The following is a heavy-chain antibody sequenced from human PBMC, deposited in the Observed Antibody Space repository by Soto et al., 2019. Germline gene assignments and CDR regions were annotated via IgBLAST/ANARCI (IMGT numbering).Heavy chain of an antibody. CDR1: GVSITSYF. D-gene: IGHD5-12*01. Sequence: PSETLSLTCTVSGVSITSYFWSWIRQTPGKGLDWIGSISFSGATYSNPSLKGRAALSVDTSENHLSLTLNSVTSADTAVYFCVRDRSDGYKRYFEFWGQRNPVTVSS. CDR3: VRDRSDGYKRYFEF. J-gene: IGHJ4*02. V-gene: IGHV4-59*01. CDR2: ISFSGAT.